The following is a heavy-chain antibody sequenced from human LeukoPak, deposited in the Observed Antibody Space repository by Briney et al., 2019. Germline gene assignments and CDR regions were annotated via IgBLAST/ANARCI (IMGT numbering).Heavy chain of an antibody. D-gene: IGHD4-23*01. J-gene: IGHJ4*02. V-gene: IGHV3-48*03. CDR3: ARDYGGSSPFDY. Sequence: PSETLSLTCAVSGGSISSSNWWSWVRQAPGKGLEWVSYISSSGSTIYYADSVKGRFTISRDNAKNSLYLQMNSLRAEDTAVYYCARDYGGSSPFDYWGQGTLVTVSS. CDR2: ISSSGSTI. CDR1: GGSISSSN.